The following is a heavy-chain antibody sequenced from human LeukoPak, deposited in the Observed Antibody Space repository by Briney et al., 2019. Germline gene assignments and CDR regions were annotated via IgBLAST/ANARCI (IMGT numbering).Heavy chain of an antibody. J-gene: IGHJ4*02. D-gene: IGHD3-10*01. CDR2: VNPNSGGT. V-gene: IGHV1-2*02. CDR1: GYTFTGYY. CDR3: ARSMMVRGVTKYFDY. Sequence: ASMDVSYKASGYTFTGYYKHLGRQAPGQRDELVGLVNPNSGGTNYAQKFQGRVTMTRDTSISTAYMELSRLRSDDTAVYYCARSMMVRGVTKYFDYWGQGTLVTVSS.